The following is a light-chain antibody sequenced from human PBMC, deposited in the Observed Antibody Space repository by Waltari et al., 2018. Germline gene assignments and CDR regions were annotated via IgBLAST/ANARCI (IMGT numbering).Light chain of an antibody. Sequence: QSALTQPASVSGSPGQSITISCTGTSSDVGNDNFVSWYQPHPGKAPKLFIYEVIKRPSGLFGGFSGPKSGNPATLTISGLQAEDEADYYCCSYTSSSTFIFGTGTKVTVL. V-gene: IGLV2-23*02. CDR1: SSDVGNDNF. CDR3: CSYTSSSTFI. J-gene: IGLJ1*01. CDR2: EVI.